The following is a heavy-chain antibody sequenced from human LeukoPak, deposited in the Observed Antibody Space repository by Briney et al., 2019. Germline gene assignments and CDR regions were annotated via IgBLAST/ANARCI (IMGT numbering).Heavy chain of an antibody. CDR2: IIPIFGTA. CDR3: ARGRDGYNNYFDY. CDR1: GGTFSSYA. Sequence: SVKVPCKASGGTFSSYAISWVRQAPGQGLEWMGGIIPIFGTANYAQKFQGRVTITADESTSTAYMELSSLRSEDTAVYYCARGRDGYNNYFDYWGQGTLVTVSS. J-gene: IGHJ4*02. V-gene: IGHV1-69*01. D-gene: IGHD5-24*01.